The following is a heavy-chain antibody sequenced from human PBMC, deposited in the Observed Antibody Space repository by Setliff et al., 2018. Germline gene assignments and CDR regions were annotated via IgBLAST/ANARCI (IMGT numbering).Heavy chain of an antibody. J-gene: IGHJ4*02. Sequence: ASVKVSCKASGYTFTSYAMHWVRQAPGQGLEWMGWISAGNGNTKYSQKFQGRVTITRDTSASTAYMELSSLRSEDTAVYYCARSYPIGYCSGGSCYVLDYWGQGTLVTVSS. D-gene: IGHD2-15*01. CDR3: ARSYPIGYCSGGSCYVLDY. CDR2: ISAGNGNT. V-gene: IGHV1-3*01. CDR1: GYTFTSYA.